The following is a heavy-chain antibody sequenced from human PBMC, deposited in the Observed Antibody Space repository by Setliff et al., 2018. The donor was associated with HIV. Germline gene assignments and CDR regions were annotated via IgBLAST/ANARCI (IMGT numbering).Heavy chain of an antibody. D-gene: IGHD3-10*01. V-gene: IGHV3-30-3*02. CDR2: ISYDGTDK. Sequence: GGSLRLSCAASRFTFSDYTMHWVRQAPGKGLEWVASISYDGTDKYYTDSMKGRFTISRDNSKNTLYLQMNYLRAEDTAVYYCAKRYFYTSGRSYFDYWGQGTLVTVSS. CDR1: RFTFSDYT. J-gene: IGHJ4*02. CDR3: AKRYFYTSGRSYFDY.